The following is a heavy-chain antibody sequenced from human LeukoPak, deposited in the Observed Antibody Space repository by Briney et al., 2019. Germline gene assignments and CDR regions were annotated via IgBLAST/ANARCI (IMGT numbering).Heavy chain of an antibody. CDR1: GFTFSSYA. CDR3: AKVAEMDTILGKFDN. CDR2: ISGNGART. V-gene: IGHV3-23*01. D-gene: IGHD5-24*01. J-gene: IGHJ5*02. Sequence: PGGSLRPSCAASGFTFSSYAMSWVRQAPGKGLEWVSAISGNGARTYYADSVKGRFTISRDNSKNTLYLQMNSLRAEDTAVYYCAKVAEMDTILGKFDNWGQGTLVTVSS.